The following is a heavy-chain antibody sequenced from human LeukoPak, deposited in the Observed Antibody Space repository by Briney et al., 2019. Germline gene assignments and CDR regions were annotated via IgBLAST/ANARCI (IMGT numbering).Heavy chain of an antibody. Sequence: GESLKISCKGSGYSFTSYWIGWVRQMPGKGLEWMGIIYPGDSDTGYSPSFQGQVTISADKSISTAYLQWSSLKASDTAMYYCARHTLPYYYDSSGYCDYWGQGTLVTVSS. CDR1: GYSFTSYW. D-gene: IGHD3-22*01. V-gene: IGHV5-51*01. CDR3: ARHTLPYYYDSSGYCDY. J-gene: IGHJ4*02. CDR2: IYPGDSDT.